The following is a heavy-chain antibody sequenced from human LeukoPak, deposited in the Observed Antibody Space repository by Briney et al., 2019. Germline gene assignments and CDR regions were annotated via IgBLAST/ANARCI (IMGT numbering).Heavy chain of an antibody. CDR3: ARRYYYSGGDHYYND. CDR2: IKQDGSEK. J-gene: IGHJ4*02. Sequence: GGSLRLSCAASGFTFSNYWMSWVRQAPGKGLEWLANIKQDGSEKYYVDSVKGRFTISRDNAKNSLYLQMNSLRGEDTAVYYCARRYYYSGGDHYYNDWGQGTLVTVSS. V-gene: IGHV3-7*01. D-gene: IGHD3-22*01. CDR1: GFTFSNYW.